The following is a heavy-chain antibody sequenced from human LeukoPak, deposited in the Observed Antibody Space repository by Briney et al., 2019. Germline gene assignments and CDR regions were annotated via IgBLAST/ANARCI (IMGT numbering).Heavy chain of an antibody. J-gene: IGHJ4*02. CDR3: ARARYYYDSSGYYLYYFDY. V-gene: IGHV4-59*01. Sequence: SETLSLTHTCCGGSLRRYYWRWMRQPPSRGLEGMGYIYYSGSASYTPSLKSRVTISVDTSKNQFSLKLSSVTAADTAVYYCARARYYYDSSGYYLYYFDYWGQGTLVTVSS. CDR1: GGSLRRYY. D-gene: IGHD3-22*01. CDR2: IYYSGSA.